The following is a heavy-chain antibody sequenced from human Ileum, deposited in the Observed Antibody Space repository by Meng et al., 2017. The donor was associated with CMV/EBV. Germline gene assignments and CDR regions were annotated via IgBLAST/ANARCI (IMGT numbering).Heavy chain of an antibody. CDR3: TRDSEYSGSDLDY. V-gene: IGHV3-74*01. CDR2: INSDGSTT. J-gene: IGHJ4*02. CDR1: GFTFSSYL. Sequence: GESLKISCAASGFTFSSYLMHWVRQAPGKGLVWVSRINSDGSTTNYAGSVKGRFTISRDNTQNTLYLLMNILRAEYTAVYYCTRDSEYSGSDLDYWGQGTLVTVSS. D-gene: IGHD1-26*01.